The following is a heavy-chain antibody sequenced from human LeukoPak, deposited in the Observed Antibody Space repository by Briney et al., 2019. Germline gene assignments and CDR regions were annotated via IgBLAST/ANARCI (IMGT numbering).Heavy chain of an antibody. CDR2: ISGSDGST. CDR3: AKDASGYSLGGHFDY. J-gene: IGHJ4*02. D-gene: IGHD3-3*01. Sequence: PGGSLRLSCAASGFTFSSYAISWVRQAPGKGLEWVSGISGSDGSTYYADSVKGRFTISRDNSKNTLYLQMNSLRAEDTAVYYCAKDASGYSLGGHFDYWGQGTLVTVSS. V-gene: IGHV3-23*01. CDR1: GFTFSSYA.